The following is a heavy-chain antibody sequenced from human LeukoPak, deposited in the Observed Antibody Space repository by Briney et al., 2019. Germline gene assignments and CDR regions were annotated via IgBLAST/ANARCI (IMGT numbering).Heavy chain of an antibody. D-gene: IGHD5-24*01. CDR2: IRYDGSNE. Sequence: GRSLRLSCAASGFTFSSYDMHWVRQAPGKGPEWVAIIRYDGSNENYADSVKGRFTISRDNSKKTLYLQMNSLRAGDTAVYYCERSRYNLDYWGQGTLVTVSS. V-gene: IGHV3-33*01. CDR3: ERSRYNLDY. J-gene: IGHJ4*02. CDR1: GFTFSSYD.